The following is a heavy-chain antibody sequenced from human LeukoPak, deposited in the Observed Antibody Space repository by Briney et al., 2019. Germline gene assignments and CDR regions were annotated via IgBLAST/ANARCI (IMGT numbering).Heavy chain of an antibody. Sequence: GGSLRLSCAASGFIFSDYYMSWIRQAPGKGLEWASYISGSTTYTNYADSVKGRFTISRDNAKNSLYLQMSSLRAEDTAVYFCARIRGSYYLDYWGQGTLVTVSS. CDR1: GFIFSDYY. CDR2: ISGSTTYT. V-gene: IGHV3-11*06. CDR3: ARIRGSYYLDY. J-gene: IGHJ4*02. D-gene: IGHD6-13*01.